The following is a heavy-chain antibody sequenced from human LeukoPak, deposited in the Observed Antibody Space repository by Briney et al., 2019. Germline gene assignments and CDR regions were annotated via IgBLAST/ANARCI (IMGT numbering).Heavy chain of an antibody. CDR2: ISGSGGNT. D-gene: IGHD2-2*01. V-gene: IGHV3-23*01. Sequence: WVRQAPGXGLEWVSGISGSGGNTYYADSVKGRFTISRDNSKNTLDLQMNSLRAEDTAVYYCAKDKRVVVPAAAFDYWGQGTLVTVSS. CDR3: AKDKRVVVPAAAFDY. J-gene: IGHJ4*02.